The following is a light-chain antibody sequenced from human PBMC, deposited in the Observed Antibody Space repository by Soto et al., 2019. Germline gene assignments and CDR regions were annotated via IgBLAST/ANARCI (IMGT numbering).Light chain of an antibody. V-gene: IGKV3-11*01. CDR3: HQRQSWPRT. CDR2: LTS. J-gene: IGKJ1*01. Sequence: EIVLTQSPATVSSFPGGRATLSCRASQAFNTMLAWYQHKPGQAPRRLIYLTSNRATGIPARFSGSGSGTDFTLTISSLEPEDSAVYYCHQRQSWPRTFGQGTKVDIK. CDR1: QAFNTM.